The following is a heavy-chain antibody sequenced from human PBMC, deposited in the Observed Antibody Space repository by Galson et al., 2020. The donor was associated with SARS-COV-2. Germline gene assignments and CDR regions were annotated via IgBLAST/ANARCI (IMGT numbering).Heavy chain of an antibody. V-gene: IGHV3-48*04. CDR2: ITSSSSNK. J-gene: IGHJ4*02. Sequence: AGSMRLSCAASGYSFDVYNMDWVRQAPGKVLEWVSYITSSSSNKLYADSVKGRFTISRDNAQRSLYLQMSSLRAEDTAVYYCARDGMVQGENDHWGQGTLVTVSS. CDR3: ARDGMVQGENDH. D-gene: IGHD3-10*01. CDR1: GYSFDVYN.